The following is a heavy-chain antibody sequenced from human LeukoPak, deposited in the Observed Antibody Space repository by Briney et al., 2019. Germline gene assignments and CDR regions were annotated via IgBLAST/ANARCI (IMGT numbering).Heavy chain of an antibody. CDR1: GDSISTNIYY. CDR2: SFNGGNT. D-gene: IGHD3-3*01. J-gene: IGHJ6*03. CDR3: ATTSGYRNYYYYYVDV. V-gene: IGHV4-39*01. Sequence: SETLSLTCIVSGDSISTNIYYWGWIRQSPGKGLEWIGTSFNGGNTYYNPSLKSRVTIPIDASKNQFSLTLTSVTAEDTAVYYCATTSGYRNYYYYYVDVWGPGTTVTVSS.